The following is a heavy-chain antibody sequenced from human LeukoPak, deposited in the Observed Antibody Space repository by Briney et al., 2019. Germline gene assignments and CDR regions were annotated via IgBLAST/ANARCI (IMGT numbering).Heavy chain of an antibody. D-gene: IGHD2-15*01. CDR2: IHTSGSN. Sequence: SETLSLTCAVSGVSISPYYWAWIRQPPGKGLEWIGYIHTSGSNNQYPSLKSRVTISVDTSKNQFSLKLSSVTAADTAVYYCARVPVVVAATYYYYYGMDVWGQGTTVTVSS. V-gene: IGHV4-4*09. CDR1: GVSISPYY. CDR3: ARVPVVVAATYYYYYGMDV. J-gene: IGHJ6*02.